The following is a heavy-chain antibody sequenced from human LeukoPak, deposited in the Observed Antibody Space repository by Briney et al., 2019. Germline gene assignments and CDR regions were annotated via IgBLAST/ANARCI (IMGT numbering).Heavy chain of an antibody. CDR2: ARDGRT. D-gene: IGHD1-1*01. CDR3: AKEGGTIYFDS. Sequence: GESLRLSCAASGFIFVDYTIHWVRQAPGKALEWVALARDGRTMYADSVRGRFTVSRDNSRNSLYLQMNSLRIEDTALYFCAKEGGTIYFDSWGQGTLVTVSS. J-gene: IGHJ4*02. V-gene: IGHV3-43*01. CDR1: GFIFVDYT.